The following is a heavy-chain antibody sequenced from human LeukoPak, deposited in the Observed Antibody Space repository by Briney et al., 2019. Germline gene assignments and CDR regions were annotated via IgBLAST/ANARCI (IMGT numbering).Heavy chain of an antibody. CDR1: GFTFSSYS. J-gene: IGHJ4*02. CDR3: ARDVDIVATIVADY. V-gene: IGHV3-21*01. Sequence: GGSLRLSCAASGFTFSSYSMNWVRQAPGKGLEWVSSISSSSSYIYYADSVRGRFTISRDNAKNSLYLQMNSLRAEDTAVYYCARDVDIVATIVADYWGQGTLVTVSS. D-gene: IGHD5-12*01. CDR2: ISSSSSYI.